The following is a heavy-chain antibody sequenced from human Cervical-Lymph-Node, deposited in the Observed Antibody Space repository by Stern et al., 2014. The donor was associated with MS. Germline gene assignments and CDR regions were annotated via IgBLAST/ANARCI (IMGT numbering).Heavy chain of an antibody. D-gene: IGHD1-1*01. CDR1: GYTFTTYY. CDR2: FNPSGGKT. J-gene: IGHJ4*02. V-gene: IGHV1-46*01. CDR3: ARVLSLATSDS. Sequence: VQLVQSGAEIRKPGASVKISCEASGYTFTTYYMHWVRQAPGQGLELVALFNPSGGKTTYAQRLQGRVTVTGDTSTSTVYMELTGLRSEDTAVYYCARVLSLATSDSWGQGTLVIVSS.